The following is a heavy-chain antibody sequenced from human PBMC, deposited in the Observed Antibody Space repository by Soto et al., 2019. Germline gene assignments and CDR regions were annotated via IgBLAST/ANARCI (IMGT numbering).Heavy chain of an antibody. V-gene: IGHV4-34*01. CDR1: GGSFSGYY. Sequence: PSETLSLTCAVYGGSFSGYYWSWIRQPPGKGLEWIGEINHSGSTNYNPSLKSRVTISVDTSKNQFSLKLSSVTAADTAVYYCARGRRKVSFSEYFQHWGQGTPVTVSS. CDR2: INHSGST. J-gene: IGHJ1*01. CDR3: ARGRRKVSFSEYFQH. D-gene: IGHD3-16*02.